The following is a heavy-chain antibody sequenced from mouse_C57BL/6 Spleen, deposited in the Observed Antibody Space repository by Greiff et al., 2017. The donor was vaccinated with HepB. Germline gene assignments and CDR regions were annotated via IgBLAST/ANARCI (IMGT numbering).Heavy chain of an antibody. J-gene: IGHJ2*01. V-gene: IGHV1-61*01. CDR2: IYPSDSET. D-gene: IGHD1-2*01. CDR1: GYTFTSYW. Sequence: VQLQQPGAELVRPGSSVKLSCKASGYTFTSYWMDWVKQRPGQGLEWIGNIYPSDSETHYNQKFKDKATLTVDKSSSTAYMQLSSLTSEDSAVYYCARVYGHYFDYGGQGTTLTVSS. CDR3: ARVYGHYFDY.